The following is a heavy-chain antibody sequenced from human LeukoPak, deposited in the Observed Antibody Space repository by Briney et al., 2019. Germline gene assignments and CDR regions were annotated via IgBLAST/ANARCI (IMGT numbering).Heavy chain of an antibody. Sequence: ASVKVSCMASRNTPTSDDISTGRQAPGQGLEWMGWISTNNGNIKYAQKLQGRVTMTTDTFTSTDYVELRSLRSDDTGVYYYVRIPRFCRNNTCHVPESFDIWGQGTMVTVSS. D-gene: IGHD3-9*01. CDR1: RNTPTSDD. J-gene: IGHJ3*02. V-gene: IGHV1-18*01. CDR3: VRIPRFCRNNTCHVPESFDI. CDR2: ISTNNGNI.